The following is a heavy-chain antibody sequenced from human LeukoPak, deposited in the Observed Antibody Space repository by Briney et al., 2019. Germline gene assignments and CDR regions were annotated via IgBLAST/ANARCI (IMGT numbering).Heavy chain of an antibody. V-gene: IGHV1-2*02. CDR3: ARGRYADSREDYGMDG. CDR2: INPSSGST. CDR1: GYTFTGYY. J-gene: IGHJ6*02. D-gene: IGHD3-9*01. Sequence: SVKVSFKASGYTFTGYYMHWVRQAPAQGLEWMGWINPSSGSTNYAQKVQGRFTMTRDTSISTAYMELSRLRSDDTAVYYCARGRYADSREDYGMDGWGQGTTVTVS.